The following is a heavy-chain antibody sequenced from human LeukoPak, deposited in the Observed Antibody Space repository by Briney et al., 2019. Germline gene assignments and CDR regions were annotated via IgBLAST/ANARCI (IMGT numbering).Heavy chain of an antibody. CDR1: GYSISSGYY. D-gene: IGHD6-19*01. V-gene: IGHV4-61*01. CDR3: ARVGSGWDYYYYYYMDV. Sequence: SETLSLTCTVSGYSISSGYYWGWIRQPPGKGLEWIGYIYYSGSTNYNPSLKSRVTISVDTSKNQFSLKLSSVTAADTAVYYCARVGSGWDYYYYYYMDVWGKGTTVTISS. J-gene: IGHJ6*03. CDR2: IYYSGST.